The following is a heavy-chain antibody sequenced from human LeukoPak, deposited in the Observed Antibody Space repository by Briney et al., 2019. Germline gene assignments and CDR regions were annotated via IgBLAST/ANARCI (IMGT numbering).Heavy chain of an antibody. V-gene: IGHV1-18*01. J-gene: IGHJ4*02. Sequence: ASVKASCKASGGTLSSYAVSWVRQAPGQGLEWMGWIRAYNGNTNYAQKRQGRVTMTTDTSTSTAYMELRSLRSDDTAVYYCARVGYSSGWDDYWGQGTLVTVSS. CDR3: ARVGYSSGWDDY. CDR1: GGTLSSYA. D-gene: IGHD6-19*01. CDR2: IRAYNGNT.